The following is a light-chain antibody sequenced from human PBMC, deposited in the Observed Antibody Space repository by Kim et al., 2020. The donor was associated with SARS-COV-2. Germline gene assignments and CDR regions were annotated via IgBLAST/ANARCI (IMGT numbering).Light chain of an antibody. CDR2: GKN. CDR3: NSRDSSGNHVV. CDR1: SLRSYY. J-gene: IGLJ2*01. Sequence: AWGQTVRMKCQGDSLRSYYASWYQQKPGQAPVLVIYGKNNRPSGIPDRFSGSSSGNTASLTITGAQAEDEADYYCNSRDSSGNHVVFGGGTKLTVL. V-gene: IGLV3-19*01.